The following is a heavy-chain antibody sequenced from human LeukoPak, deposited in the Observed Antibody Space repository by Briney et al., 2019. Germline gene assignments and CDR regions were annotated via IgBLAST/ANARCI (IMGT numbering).Heavy chain of an antibody. V-gene: IGHV3-74*01. D-gene: IGHD1-26*01. Sequence: GGSLRLSCVASGFTFSSNWMHWVRQGPGKGLVWVSRINSDGSETRHADSVKGRFTISRDDAKSTLYLQMNSLRAEDTAVYYCARAGEGLLAYSFDLWGQGTMVTVSS. J-gene: IGHJ3*01. CDR1: GFTFSSNW. CDR3: ARAGEGLLAYSFDL. CDR2: INSDGSET.